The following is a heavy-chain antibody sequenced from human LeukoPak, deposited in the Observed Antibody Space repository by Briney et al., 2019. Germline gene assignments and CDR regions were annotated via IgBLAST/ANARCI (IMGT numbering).Heavy chain of an antibody. D-gene: IGHD4-17*01. CDR3: AKGHGYGDGSIPDAFDI. CDR2: ISGSGGST. J-gene: IGHJ3*02. Sequence: PGGSLRLSCAASGFTFSSYGMTWVRQAPGKGLEWVSAISGSGGSTYYADSVKGRFTISRDNSKNTLYLQMNSLRAEDTAVYYCAKGHGYGDGSIPDAFDIWGQGTMVTVSS. V-gene: IGHV3-23*01. CDR1: GFTFSSYG.